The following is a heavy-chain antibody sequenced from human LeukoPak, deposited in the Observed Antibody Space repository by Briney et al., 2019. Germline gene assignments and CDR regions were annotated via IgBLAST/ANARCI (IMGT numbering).Heavy chain of an antibody. CDR3: ARFIPDRAAGIAFDI. D-gene: IGHD6-13*01. J-gene: IGHJ3*02. CDR1: GGSISSYY. V-gene: IGHV4-59*01. CDR2: IYYSGST. Sequence: SETLSPTCTVSGGSISSYYWSWIRQPPGKGLEWIGYIYYSGSTNYNPSPKSRVTISVDTSKNQFSLKLSSVTAADTAVYYCARFIPDRAAGIAFDIWGQGTMVTVSS.